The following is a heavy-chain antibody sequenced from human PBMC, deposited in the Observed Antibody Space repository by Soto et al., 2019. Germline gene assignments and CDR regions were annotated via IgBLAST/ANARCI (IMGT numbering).Heavy chain of an antibody. CDR2: ISVSSGNI. CDR3: ARTWIRFGPKDY. CDR1: VFAFSSYG. V-gene: IGHV3-21*01. J-gene: IGHJ4*02. Sequence: GGSLRLSCEAAVFAFSSYGINLVRLAPGKGLECVSFISVSSGNIYYGDSVRGRFTISRYKAKKSVYLRMNSLRVEDTAIYYCARTWIRFGPKDYWGLGDPVTVSS. D-gene: IGHD3-16*01.